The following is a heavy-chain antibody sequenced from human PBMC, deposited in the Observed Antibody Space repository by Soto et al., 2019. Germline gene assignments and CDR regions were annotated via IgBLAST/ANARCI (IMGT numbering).Heavy chain of an antibody. J-gene: IGHJ6*03. V-gene: IGHV1-46*01. D-gene: IGHD3-10*01. CDR2: INPSGGNT. Sequence: GASVKVSCKASGYTFTSYYMHWVRQAPGQGLEWMGIINPSGGNTGYAQKFQGRVTMTRDTSTSTAYMELSSLRSEDTAVYYCATLEGSGSSRIHYYYYYMDVWGKGTTVTVSS. CDR1: GYTFTSYY. CDR3: ATLEGSGSSRIHYYYYYMDV.